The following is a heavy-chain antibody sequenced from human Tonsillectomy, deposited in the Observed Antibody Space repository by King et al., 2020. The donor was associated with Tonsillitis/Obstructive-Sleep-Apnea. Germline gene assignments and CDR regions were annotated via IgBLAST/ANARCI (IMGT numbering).Heavy chain of an antibody. Sequence: VQLVESGGGLVQPGGSLRLSCSASGFSLSNYAMHWVRQAPGKGLEYVSGISSDGYTTHYADSVKGRFSVSRDNSRNTLSLQMNTLRSEDTAVYYCVKGGGLGTALTGADYWGQGTLVTVSS. CDR3: VKGGGLGTALTGADY. D-gene: IGHD5-18*01. CDR1: GFSLSNYA. V-gene: IGHV3-64D*06. CDR2: ISSDGYTT. J-gene: IGHJ4*02.